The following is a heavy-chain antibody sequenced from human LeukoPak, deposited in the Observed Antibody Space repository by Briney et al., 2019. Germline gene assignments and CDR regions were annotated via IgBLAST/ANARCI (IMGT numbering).Heavy chain of an antibody. CDR2: IDPSDSYT. J-gene: IGHJ5*02. CDR3: ARQWSGSSYNWFDP. D-gene: IGHD3-10*01. CDR1: DSRFNSYR. V-gene: IGHV5-10-1*01. Sequence: GAPLQISSKASDSRFNSYRISWVRQLPGKGLEWMGRIDPSDSYTNYSPSFQGHVTISADKSISTAYLQWSSLKASDTALYYCARQWSGSSYNWFDPWGQGTLVTVSS.